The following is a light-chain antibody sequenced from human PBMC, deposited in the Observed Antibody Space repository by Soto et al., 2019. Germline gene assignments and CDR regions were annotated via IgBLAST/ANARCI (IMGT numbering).Light chain of an antibody. V-gene: IGLV2-23*02. J-gene: IGLJ1*01. CDR2: EVT. CDR1: SGDIGSYNR. Sequence: QSALTQPASVSGSPGQSITISCTGTSGDIGSYNRVSWYQQHPGKAPKLIIYEVTDRPSGVSNRFSGSKSGNTASLTISGLQAEDEAEYYCCSYAGSGTSGYVFGSGTKVTVL. CDR3: CSYAGSGTSGYV.